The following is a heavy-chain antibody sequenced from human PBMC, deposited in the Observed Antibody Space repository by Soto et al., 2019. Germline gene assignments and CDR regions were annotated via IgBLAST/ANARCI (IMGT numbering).Heavy chain of an antibody. D-gene: IGHD4-17*01. CDR1: GYTFTSYG. V-gene: IGHV1-18*04. J-gene: IGHJ4*02. Sequence: ASVKVSCKASGYTFTSYGISWVRQAPGQGLEWMGWISAYNGNTNYAQKLQGRVTMTTDTSTSTAYMELRSLRSDDTAVYYCARDHQLPNPPGDYLFDYWGQGTLVTVSS. CDR2: ISAYNGNT. CDR3: ARDHQLPNPPGDYLFDY.